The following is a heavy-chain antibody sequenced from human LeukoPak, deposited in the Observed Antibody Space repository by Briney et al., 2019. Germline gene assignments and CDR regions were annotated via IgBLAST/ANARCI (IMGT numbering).Heavy chain of an antibody. CDR1: GFTFDRND. V-gene: IGHV3-23*01. Sequence: GGSLRLSCAASGFTFDRNDMSWVRQAPGKGLEWVSAISGSGGSTYYADSVKGRFTISRDNSKNTLYLQMNSLRAEDTAVYYCAKELAVLWFGDGDYFDYWGQGTLVTVSS. CDR2: ISGSGGST. CDR3: AKELAVLWFGDGDYFDY. J-gene: IGHJ4*02. D-gene: IGHD3-10*01.